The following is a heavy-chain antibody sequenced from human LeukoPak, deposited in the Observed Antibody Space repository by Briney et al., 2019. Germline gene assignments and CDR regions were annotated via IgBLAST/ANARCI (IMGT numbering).Heavy chain of an antibody. V-gene: IGHV1-2*02. Sequence: ASVKVSCKASGYTFTGYYMHWVRQAPGQGLEWMGWINPNSGGTNYAQKFQGRVTMTRDTSISTAYMELSRLRSDDTAVYYCARAQVPDYDFWSVGSYFDYWGQGTLVTVSS. CDR3: ARAQVPDYDFWSVGSYFDY. D-gene: IGHD3-3*01. CDR1: GYTFTGYY. CDR2: INPNSGGT. J-gene: IGHJ4*02.